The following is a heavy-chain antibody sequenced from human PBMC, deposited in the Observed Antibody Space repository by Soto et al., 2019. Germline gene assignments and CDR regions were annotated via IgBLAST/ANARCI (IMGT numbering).Heavy chain of an antibody. J-gene: IGHJ4*02. Sequence: GESLKISCKGSGYSFTSYWIGWVRQMPGKGLEWIGIIYPGDSETRYSPSFQGQVTISADKSINTAYLQWSSLKASDTAIYYCARTFGGHLYSFDFWGQGTLVTVSS. CDR1: GYSFTSYW. CDR2: IYPGDSET. D-gene: IGHD3-16*01. CDR3: ARTFGGHLYSFDF. V-gene: IGHV5-51*01.